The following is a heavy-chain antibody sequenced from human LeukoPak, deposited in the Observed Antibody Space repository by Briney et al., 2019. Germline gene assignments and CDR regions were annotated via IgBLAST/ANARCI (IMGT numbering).Heavy chain of an antibody. V-gene: IGHV4-39*07. D-gene: IGHD5-18*01. CDR3: ARGGYQQTNTFDF. CDR1: GDSISGSPYY. Sequence: PSETLSLTCAVSGDSISGSPYYWVWIRQPPGKGLEWIGGVFYSGTTYYNPSLKSRVTISVDTSKNQFSLQLRSVTAADTAVYYCARGGYQQTNTFDFWGQGTLVTVSS. CDR2: VFYSGTT. J-gene: IGHJ4*02.